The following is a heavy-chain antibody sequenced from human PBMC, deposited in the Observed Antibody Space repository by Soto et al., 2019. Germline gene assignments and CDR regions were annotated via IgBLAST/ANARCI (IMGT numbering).Heavy chain of an antibody. CDR1: GGSISSRGYS. J-gene: IGHJ5*02. Sequence: QLQLQESGPGLVTPSATRSLTCTVSGGSISSRGYSWGWLRQPPGKGLEWIGTIHDRGSTYCTPSLTSRVTISVDTSKNQFSLKLSSVTAAYKAVYYCATSNWFDPWGQGTQVTVSS. CDR2: IHDRGST. V-gene: IGHV4-39*01. CDR3: ATSNWFDP.